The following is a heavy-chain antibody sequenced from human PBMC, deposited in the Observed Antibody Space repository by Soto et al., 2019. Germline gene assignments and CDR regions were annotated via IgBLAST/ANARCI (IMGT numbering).Heavy chain of an antibody. D-gene: IGHD3-22*01. Sequence: PSETLSLTCTVPGGSISSGDYYWSWIRQPPGKGLEWIGYIYYSGSTYYNPSLKSRVTISVDTSKNQFSLKLSSVTAADTAVYYCARGGPEYYYDSSGYYPGWRVIFDYWGQGTLVTVSS. CDR3: ARGGPEYYYDSSGYYPGWRVIFDY. CDR1: GGSISSGDYY. J-gene: IGHJ4*02. V-gene: IGHV4-30-4*01. CDR2: IYYSGST.